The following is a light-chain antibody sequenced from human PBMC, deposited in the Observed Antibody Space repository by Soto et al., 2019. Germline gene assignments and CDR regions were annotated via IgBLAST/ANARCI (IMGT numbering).Light chain of an antibody. CDR3: QQYETFSGT. J-gene: IGKJ1*01. CDR1: QSVSSK. V-gene: IGKV1-5*01. Sequence: DIQMTQSPSSLSASVGDRVTITCRASQSVSSKLAWYQQKPGKAPKLLIYDASALPRGVPSRFSGSGSGTKFTLTIASLQPEDFATYYCQQYETFSGTFGPGTKVDIK. CDR2: DAS.